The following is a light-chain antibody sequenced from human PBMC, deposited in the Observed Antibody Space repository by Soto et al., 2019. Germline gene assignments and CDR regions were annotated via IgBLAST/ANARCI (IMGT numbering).Light chain of an antibody. CDR1: SGHSSYA. V-gene: IGLV4-69*01. CDR3: QTWDTGARVV. CDR2: LSSDGSH. Sequence: QAVVTQSPSASASLGASVKLTCTLSSGHSSYAIAWHQQQPEKGPRYLMKLSSDGSHSKGDGIPDRFSGYSSGAERYLTISCLQSEDEADYYCQTWDTGARVVFGGGTKLTVL. J-gene: IGLJ2*01.